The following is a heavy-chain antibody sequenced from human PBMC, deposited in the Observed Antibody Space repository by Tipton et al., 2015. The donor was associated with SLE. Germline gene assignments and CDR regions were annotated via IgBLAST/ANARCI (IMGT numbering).Heavy chain of an antibody. CDR3: AREGGDIFGDAFDI. CDR1: NGSISSYY. CDR2: IHNSGRT. V-gene: IGHV4-59*01. Sequence: TLSLTCTVSNGSISSYYWSWIRQPPGKGLEWIGYIHNSGRTNYHPSLKSRVTMSVDTPKNQFSLKLTSVTAGDTAVYYCAREGGDIFGDAFDIWGRGTMVTVSS. D-gene: IGHD3-3*02. J-gene: IGHJ3*02.